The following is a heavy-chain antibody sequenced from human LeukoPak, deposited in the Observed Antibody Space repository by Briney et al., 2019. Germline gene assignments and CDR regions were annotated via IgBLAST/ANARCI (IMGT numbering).Heavy chain of an antibody. D-gene: IGHD3-10*01. CDR1: GYTLTELS. Sequence: GASVKVSCKVSGYTLTELSIHWVRQAPGKGLEWMGGFDPEDGETIYAQKFQGRVTMTEDTSTDTAYMELSSLRSEDTAVYYCATTGLWFGEFTFDYWGQGTLVTVSS. V-gene: IGHV1-24*01. CDR2: FDPEDGET. J-gene: IGHJ4*02. CDR3: ATTGLWFGEFTFDY.